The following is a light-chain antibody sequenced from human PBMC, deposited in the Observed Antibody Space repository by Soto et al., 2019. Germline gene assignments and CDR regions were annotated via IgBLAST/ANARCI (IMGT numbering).Light chain of an antibody. V-gene: IGKV3-15*01. CDR1: QSVSSN. Sequence: EIVMTQSPATLSVSPGERATLSCRASQSVSSNLAWYQQKPGQAPRLLIYGASTRATGIPARFSGSGSGTVFPLTVSSLQSEDFAVYYCQKYNNWPPLTFGGGTKVEIK. J-gene: IGKJ4*01. CDR2: GAS. CDR3: QKYNNWPPLT.